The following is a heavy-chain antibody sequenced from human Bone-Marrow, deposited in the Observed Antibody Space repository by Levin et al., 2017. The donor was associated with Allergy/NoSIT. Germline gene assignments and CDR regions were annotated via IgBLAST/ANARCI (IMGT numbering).Heavy chain of an antibody. J-gene: IGHJ4*02. CDR3: AKAGDRGSWRSDY. CDR2: IDNSGDSK. V-gene: IGHV3-23*01. Sequence: PGGSLRLSCVASGFTFSSYAMSWIRQAPGKGLEWVSAIDNSGDSKYYADSVKGRFTISRDNSKNTLYLQMNSLRTEDTALYYCAKAGDRGSWRSDYWGQGTLVTVSS. D-gene: IGHD6-13*01. CDR1: GFTFSSYA.